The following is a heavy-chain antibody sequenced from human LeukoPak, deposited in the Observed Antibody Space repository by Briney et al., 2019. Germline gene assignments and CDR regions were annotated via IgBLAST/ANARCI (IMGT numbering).Heavy chain of an antibody. CDR1: GYSISSGYY. Sequence: PSETLSLTCTVSGYSISSGYYWSWIRQPPGKGLEWIGEINHSGSTNYNPSLKSRVTISVDTPKNQFSLKLSSVTAADTAVYYCARHRGTYPRYYGSIYYMDVWGKGTTVTISS. CDR2: INHSGST. D-gene: IGHD3-10*01. J-gene: IGHJ6*03. V-gene: IGHV4-38-2*02. CDR3: ARHRGTYPRYYGSIYYMDV.